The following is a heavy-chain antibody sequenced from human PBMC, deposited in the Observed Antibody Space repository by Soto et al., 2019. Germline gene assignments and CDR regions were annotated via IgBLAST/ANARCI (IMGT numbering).Heavy chain of an antibody. Sequence: XGTLSLTCAVYGGSFSGYYWSWIRQPPGKGLEWIGEINHSGSTNYNPSLKSRVTISVDTSKNQFSLKLSSVTAADTAVYYCARLVGATGDDYWGQGTLVTVSS. D-gene: IGHD1-26*01. J-gene: IGHJ4*02. CDR1: GGSFSGYY. CDR3: ARLVGATGDDY. CDR2: INHSGST. V-gene: IGHV4-34*01.